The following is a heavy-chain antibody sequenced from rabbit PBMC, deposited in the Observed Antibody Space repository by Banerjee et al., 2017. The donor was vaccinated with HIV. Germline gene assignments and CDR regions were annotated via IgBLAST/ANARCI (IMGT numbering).Heavy chain of an antibody. Sequence: QSLEESGGDLVKPGASLTLTCTASGIDFSSNYYMCWVRQAPGKGLEWIACIYTSSGRTWYASWVNGRFTISKTSSTTVTLQMTSLTAADTTTYFCARTGYASYGDGFNLWGPGTLVTVS. CDR2: IYTSSGRT. CDR3: ARTGYASYGDGFNL. D-gene: IGHD6-1*01. V-gene: IGHV1S40*01. CDR1: GIDFSSNYY. J-gene: IGHJ4*01.